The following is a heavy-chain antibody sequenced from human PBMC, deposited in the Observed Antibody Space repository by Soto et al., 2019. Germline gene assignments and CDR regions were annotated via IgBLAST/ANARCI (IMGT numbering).Heavy chain of an antibody. Sequence: GASVKVSCKASGYTFTSYGISWVRQAPGQGLEWMGWISAYNGNTNYAQKLRGRVTMTTDTSTSTAYMELRSLRSDDTAVYYCARVEDMVRGVNPSFGWFDPWGQGTLVTVSS. D-gene: IGHD3-10*01. CDR1: GYTFTSYG. CDR3: ARVEDMVRGVNPSFGWFDP. J-gene: IGHJ5*02. CDR2: ISAYNGNT. V-gene: IGHV1-18*01.